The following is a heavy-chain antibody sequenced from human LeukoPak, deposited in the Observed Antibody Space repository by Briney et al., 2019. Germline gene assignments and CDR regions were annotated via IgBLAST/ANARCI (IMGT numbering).Heavy chain of an antibody. CDR1: GFTVSANY. J-gene: IGHJ4*02. CDR3: ARDGVYGSGNPFDY. V-gene: IGHV3-53*01. CDR2: IYSDGRA. D-gene: IGHD3-10*01. Sequence: PGGSLRLSCAASGFTVSANYMSWVRQAPGKGLEWVSVIYSDGRASYADSVKGRFTISRDNSKNTLYLQMNSLRAEDTAVYYCARDGVYGSGNPFDYWGQGTLVTVSS.